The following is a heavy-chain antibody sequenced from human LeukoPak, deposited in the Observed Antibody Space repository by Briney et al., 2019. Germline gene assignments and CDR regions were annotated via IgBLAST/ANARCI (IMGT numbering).Heavy chain of an antibody. Sequence: RGSLRLSCVVSGFTFSTYWMSWVRQAPGKGLEWVANIKQDGSEQYYVDSVKGRFTISRDNAKNLLYLQMNSLRAEDTAVYYCARDKIVGATYFDSWGQGTLVTVSS. V-gene: IGHV3-7*01. D-gene: IGHD1-26*01. CDR1: GFTFSTYW. CDR2: IKQDGSEQ. J-gene: IGHJ4*02. CDR3: ARDKIVGATYFDS.